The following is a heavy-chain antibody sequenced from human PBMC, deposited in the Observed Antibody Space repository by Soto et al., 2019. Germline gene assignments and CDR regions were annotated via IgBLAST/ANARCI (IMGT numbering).Heavy chain of an antibody. CDR3: ARDGARIDSSGKFDC. J-gene: IGHJ4*02. D-gene: IGHD3-22*01. V-gene: IGHV3-33*01. CDR2: SWFDGSIA. Sequence: QVQLVESGGGVVQPGRSLRLSCVASGFKFTDYGLNWVRQTPGKGLEWVAISWFDGSIAYYAESVKGRFTISRDDSRNTVYLHMNSLRGEDTAMYYCARDGARIDSSGKFDCWGQGTQVTVSS. CDR1: GFKFTDYG.